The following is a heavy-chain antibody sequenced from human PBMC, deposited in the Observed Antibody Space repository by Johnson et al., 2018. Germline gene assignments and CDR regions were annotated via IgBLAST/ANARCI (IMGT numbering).Heavy chain of an antibody. V-gene: IGHV3-15*01. CDR3: TTRKGH. J-gene: IGHJ4*02. CDR2: IKSETDGGTT. CDR1: GFTFSSYG. Sequence: VQLVESGGGVVQPGRSLRLSCAASGFTFSSYGMHWVRQAPGKGLEWVGRIKSETDGGTTDYAAPVKGRFTIPRDDSKNTLYLQMNSLKTEDTAVYYCTTRKGHWGEGTLVTVSS.